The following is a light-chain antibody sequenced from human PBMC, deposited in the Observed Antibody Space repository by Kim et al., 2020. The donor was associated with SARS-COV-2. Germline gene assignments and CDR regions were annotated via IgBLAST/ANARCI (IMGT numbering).Light chain of an antibody. CDR3: QAWDSSTVV. J-gene: IGLJ2*01. CDR2: QGT. Sequence: GTPGQTASITCSGDKLGDKYASWYQQKAGQSPVLVIYQGTKRPSGIPERFSGSNSGSTATLTISGTQAMDEADYYCQAWDSSTVVFGGGTKLTVL. CDR1: KLGDKY. V-gene: IGLV3-1*01.